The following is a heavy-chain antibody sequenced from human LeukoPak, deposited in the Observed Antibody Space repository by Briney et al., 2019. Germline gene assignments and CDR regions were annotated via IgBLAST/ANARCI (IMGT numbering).Heavy chain of an antibody. CDR1: GGSISSSSYY. V-gene: IGHV4-39*01. CDR2: IYYSGST. Sequence: PSETLSLTCTVSGGSISSSSYYWGWIRQPPGKGLEWIGSIYYSGSTYYNPSLKSRVTISVDTSKNQFSLKLSSVTAADTAVYYCARGVSYYDSSGYHNEYFQHWGQGTLVTVSS. J-gene: IGHJ1*01. CDR3: ARGVSYYDSSGYHNEYFQH. D-gene: IGHD3-22*01.